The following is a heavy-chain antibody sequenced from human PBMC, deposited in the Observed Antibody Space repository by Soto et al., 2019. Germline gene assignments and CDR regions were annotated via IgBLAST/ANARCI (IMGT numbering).Heavy chain of an antibody. J-gene: IGHJ4*02. CDR2: ISGAGGIT. Sequence: PGGSLRLSCVASGFSFSSFAMTWVRQTPGKGLEWVSVISGAGGITYYADSVKGRFTISRDISKNTLYLQMNSLRADDTAVYYCAKNNYTTSTPFDYWGQGTLVTVSS. V-gene: IGHV3-23*01. D-gene: IGHD4-4*01. CDR3: AKNNYTTSTPFDY. CDR1: GFSFSSFA.